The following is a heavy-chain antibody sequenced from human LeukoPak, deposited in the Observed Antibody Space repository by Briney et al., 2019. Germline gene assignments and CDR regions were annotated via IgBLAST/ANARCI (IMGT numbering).Heavy chain of an antibody. J-gene: IGHJ4*02. CDR3: AREGIWQQLDGYYFDY. CDR2: ISSSGNSI. D-gene: IGHD6-13*01. CDR1: GFTFSGDY. Sequence: GGSLRLSCAASGFTFSGDYMSWCRQAPRKGLEWGSYISSSGNSIYYADSVKGRVTISRDNAKNSLCLQMNSLTAEDTAVYYCAREGIWQQLDGYYFDYWGQGTLVTVSS. V-gene: IGHV3-11*04.